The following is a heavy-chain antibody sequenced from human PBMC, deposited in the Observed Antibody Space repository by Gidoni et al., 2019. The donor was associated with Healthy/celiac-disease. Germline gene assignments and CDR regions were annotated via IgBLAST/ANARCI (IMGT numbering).Heavy chain of an antibody. CDR3: ARDNYDSSGYLN. V-gene: IGHV1-69*06. D-gene: IGHD3-22*01. CDR1: GGTFSSYA. Sequence: QVQLVQSGAEVKKPGSSVKVSCKSSGGTFSSYAISWVRQAPGQGLEWMGGIIPIFGTAKYAQKFQGRVTINADKSTSKAYMELSSLRYEDTAVYYCARDNYDSSGYLNWGQGTLVTVSS. J-gene: IGHJ4*02. CDR2: IIPIFGTA.